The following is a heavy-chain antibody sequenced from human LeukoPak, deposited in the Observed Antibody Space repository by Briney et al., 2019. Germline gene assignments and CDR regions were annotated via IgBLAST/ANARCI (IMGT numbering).Heavy chain of an antibody. CDR3: AREISRAAAPGDY. CDR1: GFTFSSYG. V-gene: IGHV3-30*03. CDR2: ISYDGSNK. D-gene: IGHD6-13*01. J-gene: IGHJ4*02. Sequence: LTGGSLRLSCAASGFTFSSYGMHWVRQAPGKGLERVAVISYDGSNKYYADSVKGGFTISRDNSKNTLYLQMNSLRAEDTAVYYCAREISRAAAPGDYWGQGTLVTVSS.